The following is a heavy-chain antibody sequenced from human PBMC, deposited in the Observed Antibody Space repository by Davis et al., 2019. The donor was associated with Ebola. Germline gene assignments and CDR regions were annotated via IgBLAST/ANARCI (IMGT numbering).Heavy chain of an antibody. D-gene: IGHD1-20*01. Sequence: GESLKISCKVSGYIFTSYWIVWVRQTPGKGLEWMGNIYPGDSDARYSPSFQGQVTLSADKSFATAYLQWRSLKASDTAMYYCATLRRTITGMDDGFDIWGQGTMVTVSS. CDR1: GYIFTSYW. CDR2: IYPGDSDA. CDR3: ATLRRTITGMDDGFDI. J-gene: IGHJ3*02. V-gene: IGHV5-51*01.